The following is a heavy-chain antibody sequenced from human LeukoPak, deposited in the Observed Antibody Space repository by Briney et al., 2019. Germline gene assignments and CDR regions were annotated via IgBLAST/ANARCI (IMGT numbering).Heavy chain of an antibody. D-gene: IGHD7-27*01. V-gene: IGHV3-30*03. Sequence: PGRSLRLSCAASGFPFCSYGVHWVPQAPGQGLEWGAVVSYDGSTKYYADSVKGRFTISRDNSKNTLYLQMNSLRAEDTAVYYCARAYHLQTGNDFDSWGQGTLVTVSS. CDR3: ARAYHLQTGNDFDS. J-gene: IGHJ4*02. CDR2: VSYDGSTK. CDR1: GFPFCSYG.